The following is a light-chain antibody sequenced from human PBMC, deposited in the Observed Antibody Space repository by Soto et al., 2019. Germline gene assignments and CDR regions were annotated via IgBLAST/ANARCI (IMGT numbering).Light chain of an antibody. CDR1: QSISSSY. CDR3: QQYGSSRFT. V-gene: IGKV3-20*01. CDR2: GAS. J-gene: IGKJ3*01. Sequence: EIVWTQSPGTLSLSPGERATLSCRASQSISSSYLAWYQQKPGQAPRLLVYGASSRATGIPDRFSGSGSGTDFTLTISRLEPEDFAVYYCQQYGSSRFTFGPGTNVDIK.